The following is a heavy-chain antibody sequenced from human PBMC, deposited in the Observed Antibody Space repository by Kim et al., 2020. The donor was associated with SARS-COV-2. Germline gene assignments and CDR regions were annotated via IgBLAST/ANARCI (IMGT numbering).Heavy chain of an antibody. CDR2: INTNTGNP. D-gene: IGHD3-10*01. Sequence: ASVKVSCKASGYTFTSYAMNWVRQAPGQGLEWMGWINTNTGNPTYAQGFTGRFVFSLDTSVSTAYLQISSLKAEDTAVYYCASSGEWFGELLHWFDPWGQGTLVTVSS. CDR3: ASSGEWFGELLHWFDP. V-gene: IGHV7-4-1*02. J-gene: IGHJ5*02. CDR1: GYTFTSYA.